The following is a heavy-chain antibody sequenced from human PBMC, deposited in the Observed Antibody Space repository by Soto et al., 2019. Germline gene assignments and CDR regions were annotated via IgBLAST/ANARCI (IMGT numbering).Heavy chain of an antibody. CDR1: GYTFTSYH. D-gene: IGHD6-6*01. Sequence: QVQLVQSGAEVKKPGASVKVSCKGSGYTFTSYHINWVRQATGQGLEWMGWMNPNSGNTGYAQTLQGRVTMTWETSISTAYMELSSLRFEGKAMYYCAIGHISSTKNWLDPWGQGTLVTVST. CDR3: AIGHISSTKNWLDP. CDR2: MNPNSGNT. V-gene: IGHV1-8*01. J-gene: IGHJ5*02.